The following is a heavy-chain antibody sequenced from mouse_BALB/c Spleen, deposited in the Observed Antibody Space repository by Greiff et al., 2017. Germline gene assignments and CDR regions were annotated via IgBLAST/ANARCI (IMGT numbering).Heavy chain of an antibody. D-gene: IGHD2-4*01. CDR1: GYTFSSYW. CDR2: ILPGSGST. Sequence: QVQLQQSGAELMKPGASVKISCKATGYTFSSYWIEWVKQRPGHGLEWIGEILPGSGSTNYNEKFKGKATFTADTSSNTAYMQLSSLTSEDSAVYYCARRSTMIAYWGQGTLVTVSA. J-gene: IGHJ3*01. V-gene: IGHV1-9*01. CDR3: ARRSTMIAY.